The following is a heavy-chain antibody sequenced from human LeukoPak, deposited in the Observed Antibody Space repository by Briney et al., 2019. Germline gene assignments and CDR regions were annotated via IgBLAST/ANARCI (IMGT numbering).Heavy chain of an antibody. V-gene: IGHV3-48*03. CDR3: ARAYAGTLFY. CDR1: GFTFSSYE. Sequence: QPGGSLRLSCAASGFTFSSYEMNWVRQAPGKGLEWVSYISSSGSTIYYADSVKGRFTISRDNAKNSLYLQMNSLRAEDTAVYYCARAYAGTLFYWGQGTLVTVSS. D-gene: IGHD4-23*01. J-gene: IGHJ4*02. CDR2: ISSSGSTI.